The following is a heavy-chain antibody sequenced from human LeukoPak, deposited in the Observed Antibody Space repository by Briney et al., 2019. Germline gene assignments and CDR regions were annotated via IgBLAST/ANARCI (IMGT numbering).Heavy chain of an antibody. CDR2: MYSRGDT. J-gene: IGHJ5*02. V-gene: IGHV3-53*01. Sequence: GGSLRLSCAASGFTVSDNYMSWVRQAPGKGLEWVSVMYSRGDTYYANSVKGRFTFSRDISKNTLHLQMNGLRTEDMAMYYCARDAPQVPAAGVLASWGQGTLVIVSS. D-gene: IGHD6-13*01. CDR1: GFTVSDNY. CDR3: ARDAPQVPAAGVLAS.